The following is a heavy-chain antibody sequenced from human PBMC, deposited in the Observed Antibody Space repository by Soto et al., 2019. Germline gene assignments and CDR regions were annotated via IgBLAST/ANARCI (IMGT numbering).Heavy chain of an antibody. J-gene: IGHJ6*02. V-gene: IGHV1-69*01. CDR2: IIPILTTP. CDR3: ATSVGIAPTGEDGMDV. Sequence: QVQLVQSGAEVKKTGSSVKVSCKASGGTFSIYGFSWVRQAPGQGPEWIGGIIPILTTPNYAQKFHGRVTIVADESTTTVHMELSSLKSEDTAVYYCATSVGIAPTGEDGMDVWGQGTSVTVSS. D-gene: IGHD2-8*02. CDR1: GGTFSIYG.